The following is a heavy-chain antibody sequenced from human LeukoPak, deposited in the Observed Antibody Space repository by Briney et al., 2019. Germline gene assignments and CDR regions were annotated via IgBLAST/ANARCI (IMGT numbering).Heavy chain of an antibody. J-gene: IGHJ4*02. CDR2: ISSGSSSI. Sequence: PGGSLRLSCAGSGFTFSSYDMNWVRQAPGKGLEWVSYISSGSSSIDYADSVKGRFTVSRDNAKNSLYLQMNSLRAEDTDVYYCARRSGIAVAGAFDYWGQGTLVTVSS. D-gene: IGHD6-19*01. CDR1: GFTFSSYD. V-gene: IGHV3-48*01. CDR3: ARRSGIAVAGAFDY.